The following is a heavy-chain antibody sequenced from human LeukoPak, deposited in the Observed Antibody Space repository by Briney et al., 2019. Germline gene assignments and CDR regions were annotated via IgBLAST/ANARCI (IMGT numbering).Heavy chain of an antibody. CDR3: ARDGVPYSSSWYNAY. CDR2: IKQDGSEK. J-gene: IGHJ4*02. Sequence: GGSLRLSCAASGFTFGSYWMSWVRQAPGKGLEGVANIKQDGSEKYYVDSVKGRFTISRDNAKNSLYLQMNSLRAEDTAVYYCARDGVPYSSSWYNAYWGQGTLVTVSS. V-gene: IGHV3-7*01. CDR1: GFTFGSYW. D-gene: IGHD6-13*01.